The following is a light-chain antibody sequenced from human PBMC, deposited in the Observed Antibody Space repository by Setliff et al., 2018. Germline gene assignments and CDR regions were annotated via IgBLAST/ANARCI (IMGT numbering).Light chain of an antibody. CDR2: YDS. V-gene: IGLV3-21*04. Sequence: LTQPPSVPVAPGKTARITCGGNNIGGKSVNWYQQKPGQAPVLVIYYDSDRPSGIPERFFGSNSGNTATLTISRVEAGDEADYYCQVWDSGSEHYVFGTGNKVT. CDR3: QVWDSGSEHYV. J-gene: IGLJ1*01. CDR1: NIGGKS.